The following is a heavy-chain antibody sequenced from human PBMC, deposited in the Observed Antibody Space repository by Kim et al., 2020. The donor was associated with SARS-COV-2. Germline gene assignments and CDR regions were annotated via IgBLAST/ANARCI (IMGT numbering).Heavy chain of an antibody. CDR3: ARGGNTVRYCSGGSCYSVYYGMDV. CDR2: MNPNSGNT. V-gene: IGHV1-8*01. D-gene: IGHD2-15*01. J-gene: IGHJ6*02. CDR1: GYTFTSYD. Sequence: ASVKVSCKASGYTFTSYDINWVRQATGQGLEWMGWMNPNSGNTGYAQKFQGRVTMTRNTSISTAYMELSSLRSEDTAVYYCARGGNTVRYCSGGSCYSVYYGMDVWGQGTTVTVSS.